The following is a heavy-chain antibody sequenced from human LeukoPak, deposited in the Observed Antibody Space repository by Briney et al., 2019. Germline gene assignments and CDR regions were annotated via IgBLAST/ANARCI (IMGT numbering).Heavy chain of an antibody. J-gene: IGHJ4*02. CDR1: GGSFSGYY. CDR3: ARGEWLRSWFGY. V-gene: IGHV4-34*01. Sequence: PLETLSLTCAVYGGSFSGYYWSWIRQPPGKGLEWIGEINHSGSTNYNPSLKSRVTISVDTSKNQFSLKLSSVTAADTAVYYCARGEWLRSWFGYWGQGTLVTVSS. D-gene: IGHD5-12*01. CDR2: INHSGST.